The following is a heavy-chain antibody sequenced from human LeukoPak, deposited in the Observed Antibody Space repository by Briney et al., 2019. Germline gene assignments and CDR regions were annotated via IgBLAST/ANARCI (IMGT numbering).Heavy chain of an antibody. CDR3: ARVLKEFLEWTENHYFDY. J-gene: IGHJ4*02. CDR2: FDPEDGET. CDR1: GYTLTELS. V-gene: IGHV1-24*01. D-gene: IGHD3-3*01. Sequence: ASVKVSCKVSGYTLTELSMHWVRQAPGKGLEWMGGFDPEDGETIYAQKFQGRVTITADESTSTAYMELSSLRSEDTAVYYCARVLKEFLEWTENHYFDYWGQGTLVTVSS.